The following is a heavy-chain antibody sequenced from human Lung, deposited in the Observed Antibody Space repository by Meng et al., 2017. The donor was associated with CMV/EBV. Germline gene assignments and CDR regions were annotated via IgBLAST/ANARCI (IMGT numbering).Heavy chain of an antibody. D-gene: IGHD2-21*01. V-gene: IGHV3-9*01. CDR2: ITWNCGDK. CDR1: GFTFDVYA. Sequence: SXRLXCAASGFTFDVYAMHWVRQAPGRGPEWVSGITWNCGDKGYAGSVKGRFTISRDNAKNSLYLQMNSLRPEDTALYYCAKAYSLLGNGMDVWVRGTXVTVSS. CDR3: AKAYSLLGNGMDV. J-gene: IGHJ6*02.